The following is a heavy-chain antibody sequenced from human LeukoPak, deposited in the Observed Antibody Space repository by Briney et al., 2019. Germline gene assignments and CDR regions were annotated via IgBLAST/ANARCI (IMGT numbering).Heavy chain of an antibody. CDR1: GFTFSSYA. CDR3: ARGDSSGYDAFDI. V-gene: IGHV3-30*04. D-gene: IGHD3-22*01. J-gene: IGHJ3*02. CDR2: ISYDGSNK. Sequence: PGGSLRLSCAASGFTFSSYAMHWVRQAPGKGLEWVAVISYDGSNKYYADSVKGRFTISRDNSKNTLYLQMNSLRAEDTAVYYCARGDSSGYDAFDIWGKGTMVTVSS.